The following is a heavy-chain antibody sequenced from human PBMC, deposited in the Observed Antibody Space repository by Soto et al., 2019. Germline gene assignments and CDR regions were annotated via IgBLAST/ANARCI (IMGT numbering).Heavy chain of an antibody. CDR3: ARGNYYDSSGYYWDY. Sequence: SETLSLTCTVSGGSIRSYYWSWIRQPPGKGLEWIGYIYYSGSTNYNPSLKSRVTISVDTSKNQFSLKLSSVTAADTAVYYCARGNYYDSSGYYWDYWGQGTLVTVSS. CDR1: GGSIRSYY. J-gene: IGHJ4*02. CDR2: IYYSGST. D-gene: IGHD3-22*01. V-gene: IGHV4-59*01.